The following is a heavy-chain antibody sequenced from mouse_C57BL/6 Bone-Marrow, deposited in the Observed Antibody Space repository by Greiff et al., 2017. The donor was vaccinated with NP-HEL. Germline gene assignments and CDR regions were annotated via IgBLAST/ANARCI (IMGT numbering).Heavy chain of an antibody. CDR2: IYPGNSDT. Sequence: EVQLQQSGPVLARPGASVKMSCKPSGYTFTSYWMHWVKQRPGQGLEWIGAIYPGNSDTSYNQKFKGKAKLTAVTSASTAYMELSSLTNEDSAVYYCTRGIYYDYDDGLDYWGQGTTLTVSS. CDR1: GYTFTSYW. D-gene: IGHD2-4*01. J-gene: IGHJ2*01. V-gene: IGHV1-5*01. CDR3: TRGIYYDYDDGLDY.